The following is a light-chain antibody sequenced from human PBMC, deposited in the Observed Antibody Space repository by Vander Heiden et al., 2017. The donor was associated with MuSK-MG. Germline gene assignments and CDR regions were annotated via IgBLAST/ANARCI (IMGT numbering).Light chain of an antibody. CDR1: SMDVGGYNY. Sequence: QSSLTQPASVSGSPGQAITISCTGTSMDVGGYNYVSWYQQHPGKAPKLMIFDVSNRPSGVSNRFSASKSGNTASLTISGLQAEDEADYYCSSYSSISTLYVFGTGTKVTVL. V-gene: IGLV2-14*01. CDR3: SSYSSISTLYV. CDR2: DVS. J-gene: IGLJ1*01.